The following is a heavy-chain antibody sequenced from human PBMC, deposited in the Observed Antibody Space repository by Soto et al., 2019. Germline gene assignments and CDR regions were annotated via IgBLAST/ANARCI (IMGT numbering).Heavy chain of an antibody. V-gene: IGHV3-23*01. CDR2: IVGTGGRT. CDR3: AKTGKYDFDY. Sequence: EVQLLESGGGLVQPGGSLRLSCAGSGFTFRSYAMTWVRQAPGKGLEWVSGIVGTGGRTYYADSVKGRFTISRDNYKNTMYMQMNSLRAEDTAVDYCAKTGKYDFDYWGQGTLVTVSS. CDR1: GFTFRSYA. J-gene: IGHJ4*02. D-gene: IGHD7-27*01.